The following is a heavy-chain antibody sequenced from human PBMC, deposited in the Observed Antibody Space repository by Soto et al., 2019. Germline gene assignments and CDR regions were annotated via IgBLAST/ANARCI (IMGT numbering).Heavy chain of an antibody. V-gene: IGHV3-7*01. CDR1: GFTFSSYW. J-gene: IGHJ6*02. Sequence: GGSLRLSCAASGFTFSSYWMSWVRQAPGKGLEWVANIKQDGSEKYYVDSVKSRFTISRDNAKNSLYLQMNSLRAEDTAVYYCARAGVYDFWSGYYDYYYYGMDVWGQGTTVTVSS. D-gene: IGHD3-3*01. CDR3: ARAGVYDFWSGYYDYYYYGMDV. CDR2: IKQDGSEK.